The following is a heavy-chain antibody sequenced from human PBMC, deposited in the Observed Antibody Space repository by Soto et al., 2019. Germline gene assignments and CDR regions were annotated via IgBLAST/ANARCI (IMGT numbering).Heavy chain of an antibody. CDR2: IDSSGEK. D-gene: IGHD6-19*01. V-gene: IGHV2-26*01. J-gene: IGHJ5*02. Sequence: QVTLKESGPVLVNPTETLTLRCTVSGLSITDSAMGVSWIRQPPGQPLEWLAHIDSSGEKSYRTFLKSRLAISKDTSKSQIDLTMTNMDPADTATYYCARRHLAVAVSPWFDPWGQGIPVTVSS. CDR1: GLSITDSAMG. CDR3: ARRHLAVAVSPWFDP.